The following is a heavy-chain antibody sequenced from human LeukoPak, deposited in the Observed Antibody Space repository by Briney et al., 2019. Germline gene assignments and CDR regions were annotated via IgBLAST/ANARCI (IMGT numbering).Heavy chain of an antibody. CDR2: INTDTGNP. V-gene: IGHV7-4-1*02. CDR1: GYTITTYP. CDR3: ARAATISCYDSSGLGDY. J-gene: IGHJ4*02. Sequence: GASVKVSCKATGYTITTYPMNWVRQAPGQGLEWMGWINTDTGNPTYAQGFTGRFVFSLDTSVSTAYLQISSLKAEDTAVYYCARAATISCYDSSGLGDYWGQGTLVTVSS. D-gene: IGHD3-22*01.